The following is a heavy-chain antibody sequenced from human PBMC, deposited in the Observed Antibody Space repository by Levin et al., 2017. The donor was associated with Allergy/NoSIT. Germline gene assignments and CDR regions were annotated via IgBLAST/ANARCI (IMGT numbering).Heavy chain of an antibody. CDR1: GFTFSNFG. Sequence: GESLKISCAASGFTFSNFGIHWVRQAPGKGREWVSAIGYDGSNKYYRDSVKGRFTISRDNSKNTLYLQMDSLRVEDTAVYYCARDRYSAVAGIDWTHPLDYWGQGTLVTVSS. J-gene: IGHJ4*02. CDR2: IGYDGSNK. V-gene: IGHV3-33*01. CDR3: ARDRYSAVAGIDWTHPLDY. D-gene: IGHD6-19*01.